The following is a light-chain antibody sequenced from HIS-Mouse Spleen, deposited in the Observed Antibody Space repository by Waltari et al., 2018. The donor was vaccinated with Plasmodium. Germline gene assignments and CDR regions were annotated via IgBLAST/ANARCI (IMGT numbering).Light chain of an antibody. CDR3: QAWDSSTVV. V-gene: IGLV3-1*01. CDR1: KLGDKY. J-gene: IGLJ2*01. Sequence: SYELTQPPSVSVSPGQTASITCSGDKLGDKYACWYQQKPGQSPVLVIYQDTKRPSGSPGRFSGSNSGNTGTLTISGTQAMDEADYYCQAWDSSTVVFGGGTKLTVL. CDR2: QDT.